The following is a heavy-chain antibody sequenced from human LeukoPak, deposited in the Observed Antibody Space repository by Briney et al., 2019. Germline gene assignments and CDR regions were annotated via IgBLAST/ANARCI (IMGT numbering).Heavy chain of an antibody. V-gene: IGHV3-33*01. CDR3: ARDPITTVTFYYYYMDV. Sequence: GGSLRLSCAASGFTFSSYGMHWVRQAPGKGLEWVAVIWYDGSNKYYADSVKGRFTISRDNSKNTLYLQMNSLRAEDTAVYYCARDPITTVTFYYYYMDVWGKGTTVTVSS. D-gene: IGHD4-11*01. CDR1: GFTFSSYG. J-gene: IGHJ6*03. CDR2: IWYDGSNK.